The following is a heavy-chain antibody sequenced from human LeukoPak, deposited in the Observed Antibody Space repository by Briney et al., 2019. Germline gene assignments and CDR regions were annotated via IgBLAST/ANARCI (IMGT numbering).Heavy chain of an antibody. J-gene: IGHJ4*02. CDR1: GYSISSGYY. D-gene: IGHD2-15*01. V-gene: IGHV4-38-2*02. Sequence: SETLSLTCTVSGYSISSGYYWGWIRQPPGKGLEWIGSIYHSGSTYYNPSLKSRVTISVDTSKNQFSLKLSSVTAADTAVYYCVVVVAASEFDYWGQGTLVTVSS. CDR2: IYHSGST. CDR3: VVVVAASEFDY.